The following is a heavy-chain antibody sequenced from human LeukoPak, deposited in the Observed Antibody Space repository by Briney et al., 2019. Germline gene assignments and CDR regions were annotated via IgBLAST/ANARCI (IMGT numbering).Heavy chain of an antibody. CDR3: ARDSSSWYYFDY. V-gene: IGHV4-39*07. J-gene: IGHJ4*02. CDR1: GGSISSSSYY. Sequence: PSETLSLTCTVSGGSISSSSYYWGWIRQPPGKGLEWIGSIYYSGSTYYNPSLKSRVTISVDTSKNQFSLKLSSVTAADTAVYYCARDSSSWYYFDYWGQGTLVTVSS. CDR2: IYYSGST. D-gene: IGHD6-13*01.